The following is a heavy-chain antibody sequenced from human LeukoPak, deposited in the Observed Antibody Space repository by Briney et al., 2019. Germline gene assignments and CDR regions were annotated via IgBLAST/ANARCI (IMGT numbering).Heavy chain of an antibody. CDR1: GDSITSGYY. J-gene: IGHJ5*02. D-gene: IGHD5-18*01. V-gene: IGHV4-38-2*01. CDR3: ARSSSVDTALVGVHWFDP. Sequence: KPSETLSLTCVASGDSITSGYYWAWIRQPPGKGLEWIGSIFHSGSTYRNPSLRSRVTISLNTSKNQISLILSSMTAADTAVYYCARSSSVDTALVGVHWFDPWGQGTLVTVSS. CDR2: IFHSGST.